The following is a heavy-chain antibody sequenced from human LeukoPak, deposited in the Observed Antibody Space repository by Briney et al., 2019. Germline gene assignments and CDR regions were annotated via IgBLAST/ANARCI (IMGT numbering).Heavy chain of an antibody. J-gene: IGHJ5*02. D-gene: IGHD6-6*01. V-gene: IGHV3-30*18. CDR2: ISYDGSNK. Sequence: GGSLRLSCAASGFTFSIYWMSWVRQAPGKGLEWVAVISYDGSNKYYADSVKGRFTISRDNSKNTLYLQMNSLRAEDTAVYYCAKEKYSSSDWFDPWGQGTLVTVSS. CDR3: AKEKYSSSDWFDP. CDR1: GFTFSIYW.